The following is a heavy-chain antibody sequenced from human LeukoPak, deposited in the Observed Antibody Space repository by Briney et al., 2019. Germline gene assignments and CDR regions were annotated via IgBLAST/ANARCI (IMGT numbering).Heavy chain of an antibody. CDR2: ITKTGRTT. D-gene: IGHD2-8*02. J-gene: IGHJ4*02. V-gene: IGHV3-23*01. CDR3: AKDHDNTESHYYFDS. Sequence: GGSLRISCAASGFSFNAYAMTWVRQAPGKGLEWVSSITKTGRTTSYTGSVKGRFTISRDNSKNTLHLQMNRLRVEDTALYFCAKDHDNTESHYYFDSWGLGTLVTVSS. CDR1: GFSFNAYA.